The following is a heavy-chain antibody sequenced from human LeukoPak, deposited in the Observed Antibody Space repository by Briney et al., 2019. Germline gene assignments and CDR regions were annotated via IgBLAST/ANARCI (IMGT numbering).Heavy chain of an antibody. J-gene: IGHJ4*02. CDR3: ARVRGYSSGFHC. CDR1: GFSLSTSGMR. CDR2: IDWDDDK. D-gene: IGHD6-19*01. V-gene: IGHV2-70*04. Sequence: SGPALVNPTQTLTLTCTFSGFSLSTSGMRVSWIRQPPGKALEWLARIDWDDDKFYSTSLKTRLTISKDTSKNQVVLTMSNMDPVDTATYYCARVRGYSSGFHCWVQGTLVTVSS.